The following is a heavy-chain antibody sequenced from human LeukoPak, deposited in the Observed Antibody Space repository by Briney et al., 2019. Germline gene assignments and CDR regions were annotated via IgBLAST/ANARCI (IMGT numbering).Heavy chain of an antibody. CDR1: GGSISSGGYY. V-gene: IGHV4-30-2*01. J-gene: IGHJ3*02. D-gene: IGHD3-3*01. CDR2: IYHSGST. CDR3: ARGERPDYNFWSGYYVNI. Sequence: SETLSLTCTVSGGSISSGGYYWSWIRQPPGKGLEWIGYIYHSGSTYYNPSLKSRVTISVDRSKNQFSLKLSSVTAADTAVYYCARGERPDYNFWSGYYVNIWGQGTMVTVSS.